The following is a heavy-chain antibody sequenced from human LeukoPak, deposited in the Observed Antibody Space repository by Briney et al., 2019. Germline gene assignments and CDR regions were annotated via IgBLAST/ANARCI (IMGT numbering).Heavy chain of an antibody. V-gene: IGHV4-34*01. Sequence: PSETLSVTCAVYGESFSGYYWSWIRQPPGKGLEWIGEINHSGSTNYNPSLKSRVTISVDTSKNQFSLKLSSVTAADTAVYYCARGIAAAGTGGAAFDYWGQGTLVTVSS. CDR2: INHSGST. CDR1: GESFSGYY. J-gene: IGHJ4*02. D-gene: IGHD6-13*01. CDR3: ARGIAAAGTGGAAFDY.